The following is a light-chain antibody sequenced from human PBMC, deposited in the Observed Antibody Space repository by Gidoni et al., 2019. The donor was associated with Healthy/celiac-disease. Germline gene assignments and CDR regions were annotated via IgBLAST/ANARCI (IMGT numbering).Light chain of an antibody. Sequence: DIQMTQSPSSLSASVGDRVTITFRASQSISSYLNWYQQKPGKAPKLLIYAASSLQSGVPSRFSGSGSETDFTLTISSLQPEDFATYYCQQSYSTPWTFGQGTKVEIK. CDR1: QSISSY. CDR3: QQSYSTPWT. CDR2: AAS. V-gene: IGKV1-39*01. J-gene: IGKJ1*01.